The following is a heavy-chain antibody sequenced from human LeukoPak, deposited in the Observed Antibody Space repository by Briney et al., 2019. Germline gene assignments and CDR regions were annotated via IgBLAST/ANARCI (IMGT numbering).Heavy chain of an antibody. Sequence: GGSLRLSCAASGITSSSYEMNWVRQAPGKGLEWVSYISSSGSRRYYADSVKGRFTISRDNAKNSLYLQMNSLRAEDTAVYYCARDLDGDFNYWGQGTLVTVSS. CDR2: ISSSGSRR. J-gene: IGHJ4*02. CDR3: ARDLDGDFNY. CDR1: GITSSSYE. D-gene: IGHD4-17*01. V-gene: IGHV3-48*03.